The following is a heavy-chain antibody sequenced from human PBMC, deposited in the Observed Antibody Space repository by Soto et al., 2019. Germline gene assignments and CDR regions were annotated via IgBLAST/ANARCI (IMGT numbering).Heavy chain of an antibody. J-gene: IGHJ5*02. CDR3: ARYKSGYSYGYPWFDP. D-gene: IGHD5-18*01. CDR2: IYYSGST. V-gene: IGHV4-30-4*01. Sequence: SETLSLTCTVSGGSISSGDYYWSWIRQPPGKGLEWIGYIYYSGSTYYNPSLKSRVTISVDTPKNQFSLKLSSVTAADTAVYYCARYKSGYSYGYPWFDPWGQGTLVTVSS. CDR1: GGSISSGDYY.